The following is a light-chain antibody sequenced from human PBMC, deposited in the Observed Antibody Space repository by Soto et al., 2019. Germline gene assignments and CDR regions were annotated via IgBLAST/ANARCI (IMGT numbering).Light chain of an antibody. V-gene: IGKV3-20*01. CDR2: GAS. Sequence: EIVLTQSPGTLSLSPWERATLSCRASQSVSSSYLAWYQQKPGQAPRLLIYGASSRATGIPDRFSGSGSGTDFTLTISRLEPEDFAVYYCQQYGSSPWTFGHGTKVDIK. J-gene: IGKJ1*01. CDR3: QQYGSSPWT. CDR1: QSVSSSY.